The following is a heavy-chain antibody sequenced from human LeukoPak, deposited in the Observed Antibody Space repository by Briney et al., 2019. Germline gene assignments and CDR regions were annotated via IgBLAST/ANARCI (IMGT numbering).Heavy chain of an antibody. V-gene: IGHV4-59*01. CDR2: IYYSGST. J-gene: IGHJ3*02. CDR3: ARDPHYYDSSGYPTPYAFDI. Sequence: SETLSLTCTVSGGSISGYYWSWIRQPPGKGLEWIGYIYYSGSTNYNPSLKSRVTISLDTSKNQFSLKLSSVTAADTAVYYCARDPHYYDSSGYPTPYAFDIWGQGAMVTVSS. CDR1: GGSISGYY. D-gene: IGHD3-22*01.